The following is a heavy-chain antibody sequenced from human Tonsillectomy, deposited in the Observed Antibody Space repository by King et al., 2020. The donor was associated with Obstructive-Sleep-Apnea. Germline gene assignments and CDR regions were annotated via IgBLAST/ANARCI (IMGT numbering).Heavy chain of an antibody. V-gene: IGHV4-4*02. CDR3: ARVRTGTRDFDY. CDR1: CGSIDSSNW. Sequence: QVQLQESGPGLVKPSGTLSLTFAVSCGSIDSSNWWSWVRQPPGKGLEWIGELYYSGVTNNNPSLKSRVTISVDKSKNQFLLKLSSVTAADTAVYYCARVRTGTRDFDYWGQGTLVTVSS. D-gene: IGHD1-1*01. CDR2: LYYSGVT. J-gene: IGHJ4*02.